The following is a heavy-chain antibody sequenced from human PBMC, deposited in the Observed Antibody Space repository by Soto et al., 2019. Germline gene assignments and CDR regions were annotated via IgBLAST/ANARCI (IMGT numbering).Heavy chain of an antibody. D-gene: IGHD1-26*01. CDR3: ARERENDYYGMDV. V-gene: IGHV1-69*08. Sequence: QVQLVQSGAEVKKPGSSVKVSCKASGGTFSSYTISWVRQAPGQGLEWMGRIIPILGIANYAQKFQGRVTITADKSTSTAYMELSSLRSEDTAVYYCARERENDYYGMDVWGQGTKVTVSS. CDR2: IIPILGIA. CDR1: GGTFSSYT. J-gene: IGHJ6*02.